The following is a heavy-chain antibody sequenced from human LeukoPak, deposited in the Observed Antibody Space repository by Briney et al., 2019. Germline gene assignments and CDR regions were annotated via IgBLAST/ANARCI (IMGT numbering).Heavy chain of an antibody. J-gene: IGHJ4*02. V-gene: IGHV1-46*01. D-gene: IGHD5-24*01. CDR2: INPSGGST. CDR1: GVTFSSYA. Sequence: ASVKVSCKASGVTFSSYAISWVRQAPGQGLEWMGIINPSGGSTSYAQKFQGRVTMTRDTSTSTLYMELSSLRPEDTAVSYCARDGWSEMGTILREVVSDYWGQGTLVTVSS. CDR3: ARDGWSEMGTILREVVSDY.